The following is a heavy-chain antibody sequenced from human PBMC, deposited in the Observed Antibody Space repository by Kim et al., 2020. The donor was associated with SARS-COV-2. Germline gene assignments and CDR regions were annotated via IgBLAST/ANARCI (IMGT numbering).Heavy chain of an antibody. Sequence: GESLKISCKGSGYSFTSYWIGWVRQMPGKGLEWMGIIYPGDSDTRYSPSFQGQVTISADKSISTAYLQWSSLKASDTAMYYCARDRGYSYGPNAFDIWGQGTMVTVSS. D-gene: IGHD5-18*01. CDR2: IYPGDSDT. J-gene: IGHJ3*02. V-gene: IGHV5-51*01. CDR1: GYSFTSYW. CDR3: ARDRGYSYGPNAFDI.